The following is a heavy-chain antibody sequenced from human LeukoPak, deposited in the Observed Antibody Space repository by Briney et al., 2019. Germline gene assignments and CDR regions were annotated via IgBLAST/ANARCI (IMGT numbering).Heavy chain of an antibody. J-gene: IGHJ5*02. CDR2: FDPEDGET. CDR1: GYTLTKLS. V-gene: IGHV1-24*01. CDR3: ATGPMVRIHPPCFDP. Sequence: ASVKVSCKVSGYTLTKLSMNWVRQAPGKGLEWMGGFDPEDGETIYAQKFQGRVTMTEDTSTDTAYMELSSLRSEDTAVYYCATGPMVRIHPPCFDPWGQGTLVTVSS. D-gene: IGHD3-10*01.